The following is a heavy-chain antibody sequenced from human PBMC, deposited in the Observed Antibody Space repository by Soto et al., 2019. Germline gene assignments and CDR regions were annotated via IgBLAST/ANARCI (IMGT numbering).Heavy chain of an antibody. D-gene: IGHD6-19*01. V-gene: IGHV3-23*01. J-gene: IGHJ5*02. CDR3: ANRAVAGFWCDP. CDR1: GFTFSSYA. CDR2: ISGSGGST. Sequence: EVQLLESGGGLVQPGGSLRLSCAASGFTFSSYAMSWVRQATGKGLEWVSAISGSGGSTYYADSVKGRFTISRDNSKNTLYLQMNSLRAEDTAVYYCANRAVAGFWCDPWGQGTLVTVSS.